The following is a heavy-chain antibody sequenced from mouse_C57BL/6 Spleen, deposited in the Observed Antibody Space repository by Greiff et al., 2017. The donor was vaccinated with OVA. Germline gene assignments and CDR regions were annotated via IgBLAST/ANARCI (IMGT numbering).Heavy chain of an antibody. CDR3: ASAGWRYDEGDYYAMDY. Sequence: QVQLQQSGAELVKPGASVKISCKASGYAFSSYWMNWVKQRPGKGLEWIGQIYPGDGDTNYNGKFKGKATLTADKSSSTAYMQLSSLTSEDSAVYFCASAGWRYDEGDYYAMDYWGQGTSVTVSS. V-gene: IGHV1-80*01. CDR2: IYPGDGDT. D-gene: IGHD2-12*01. CDR1: GYAFSSYW. J-gene: IGHJ4*01.